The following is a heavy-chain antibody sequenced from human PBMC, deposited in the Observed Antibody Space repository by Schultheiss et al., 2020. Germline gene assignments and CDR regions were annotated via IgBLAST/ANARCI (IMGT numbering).Heavy chain of an antibody. CDR2: ISGSGGST. D-gene: IGHD6-13*01. Sequence: GGSLRLSCAASGFTFSSYAMHWVRQAPGKGLEWVSAISGSGGSTYYADSVKGRFTISRDNSKNTLYLQMNSLRAEDTAVYYCAKDGGSSSWYGPLENYYYYYGMDVWGQGTTVTVSS. J-gene: IGHJ6*02. V-gene: IGHV3-23*01. CDR1: GFTFSSYA. CDR3: AKDGGSSSWYGPLENYYYYYGMDV.